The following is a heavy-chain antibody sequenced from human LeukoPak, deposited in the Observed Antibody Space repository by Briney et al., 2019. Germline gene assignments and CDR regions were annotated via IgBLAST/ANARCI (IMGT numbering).Heavy chain of an antibody. V-gene: IGHV3-74*01. D-gene: IGHD6-19*01. Sequence: GGSLRLSCAASGFTFSSYWMHWVRQAPGKGLVWISRINSDGSSTSYADSVKGRFTISRDNAKNTLYLQMNSLRAEDTAVYYRARVDSSGWQPYYYYGMDVWGQGTTVTVSS. CDR2: INSDGSST. J-gene: IGHJ6*02. CDR1: GFTFSSYW. CDR3: ARVDSSGWQPYYYYGMDV.